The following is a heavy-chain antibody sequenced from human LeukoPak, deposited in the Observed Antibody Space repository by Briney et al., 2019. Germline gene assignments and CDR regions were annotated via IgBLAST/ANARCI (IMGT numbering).Heavy chain of an antibody. CDR3: AGLRIGGTLRS. V-gene: IGHV5-51*01. J-gene: IGHJ4*02. D-gene: IGHD3-10*01. CDR2: IYPGGSET. CDR1: GCCFTTYW. Sequence: GEALMSFCKGSGCCFTTYWIGWGRQMPGKGLEGMGIIYPGGSETRYSPSFQGQVTISADKSLASAYLQWRSLKASNTARYSCAGLRIGGTLRSWGQGTLVTVSS.